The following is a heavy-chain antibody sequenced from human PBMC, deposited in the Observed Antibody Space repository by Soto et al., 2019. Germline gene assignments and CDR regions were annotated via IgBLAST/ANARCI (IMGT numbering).Heavy chain of an antibody. J-gene: IGHJ4*02. CDR3: ARGGHIAVAGLDY. D-gene: IGHD6-19*01. CDR1: VGTFSSYT. V-gene: IGHV1-69*02. Sequence: QVQLVQSGAEVKKPGSSVKVSCKASVGTFSSYTISWVRQAPGQGLEWMGRIIPILGIANYAQKFQGRVTXTXDXXTSTAYMELSSLRCEDTAVYYCARGGHIAVAGLDYWGQGTLVSVSS. CDR2: IIPILGIA.